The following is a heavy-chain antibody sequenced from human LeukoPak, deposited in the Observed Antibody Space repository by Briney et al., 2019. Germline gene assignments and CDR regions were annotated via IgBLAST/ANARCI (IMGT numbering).Heavy chain of an antibody. CDR3: ARSRVQMTTRRADY. J-gene: IGHJ4*02. CDR2: ISTYSGDT. V-gene: IGHV1-18*01. Sequence: ASVSLSCTASGYTFFDHGFSWVRQAPGQGLEWMGCISTYSGDTKYAQKFQGRVTLTTDTSTSTAYMELRSLRSDDTAVYYCARSRVQMTTRRADYWGQGTLVTVSS. D-gene: IGHD5-24*01. CDR1: GYTFFDHG.